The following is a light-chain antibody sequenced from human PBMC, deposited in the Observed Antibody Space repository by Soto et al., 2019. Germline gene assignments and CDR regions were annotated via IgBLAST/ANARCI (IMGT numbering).Light chain of an antibody. J-gene: IGKJ1*01. CDR3: QQYNSYLWT. CDR1: QTFGRW. V-gene: IGKV1-5*03. CDR2: EAS. Sequence: VHMTLSASSLSAYLGDRVTITCRASQTFGRWLAWFQQKPGKAPKLLIYEASNLQSGVPSRFSGSGSGTKFNLTISSLQTDDFATYYCQQYNSYLWTFGQGTKVDIK.